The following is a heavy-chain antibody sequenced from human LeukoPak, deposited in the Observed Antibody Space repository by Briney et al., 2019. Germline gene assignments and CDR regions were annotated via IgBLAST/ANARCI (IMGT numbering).Heavy chain of an antibody. CDR1: GGSISSYY. J-gene: IGHJ5*02. CDR2: IYTSGST. CDR3: ARDYTPTVNWFDP. Sequence: SETLSLTCTVSGGSISSYYWSWIRQPAGKGLEWIGRIYTSGSTYYNPSLKSRVTISVDTSKNQFSLKLSSVTAADTAVYYCARDYTPTVNWFDPWGQGTLVTVSS. D-gene: IGHD4-11*01. V-gene: IGHV4-4*07.